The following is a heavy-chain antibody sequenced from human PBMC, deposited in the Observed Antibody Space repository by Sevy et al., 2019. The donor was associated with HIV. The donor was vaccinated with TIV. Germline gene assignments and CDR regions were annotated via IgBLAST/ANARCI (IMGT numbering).Heavy chain of an antibody. Sequence: SETLSLTCTVSGGSIRSGGYYWSWIRQHPGESLEWIGYIYYNGNTYYNPSLKSRLTISLDTSKNQFFLKLNSVTAADTAVYYCARVLSPIGGAQTFDSWGQGTLVTVSS. CDR2: IYYNGNT. V-gene: IGHV4-31*03. CDR1: GGSIRSGGYY. J-gene: IGHJ4*02. D-gene: IGHD1-26*01. CDR3: ARVLSPIGGAQTFDS.